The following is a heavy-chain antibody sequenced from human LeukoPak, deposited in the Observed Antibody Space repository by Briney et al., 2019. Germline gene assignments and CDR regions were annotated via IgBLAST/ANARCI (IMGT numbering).Heavy chain of an antibody. Sequence: SETLSLTCTGSGGSISSSGYYWGWIRPPPGKGLGWIGSIYYSGSTYYNPSLKSRVTISADTSKNQFSLKLSSVTAADTAVYYCASSRGVIFRFDYWGQGTLVTVSS. J-gene: IGHJ4*02. CDR2: IYYSGST. D-gene: IGHD3-10*01. CDR1: GGSISSSGYY. CDR3: ASSRGVIFRFDY. V-gene: IGHV4-39*01.